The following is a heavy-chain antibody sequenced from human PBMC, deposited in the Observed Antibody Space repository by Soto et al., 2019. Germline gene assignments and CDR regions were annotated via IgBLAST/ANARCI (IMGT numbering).Heavy chain of an antibody. J-gene: IGHJ4*02. V-gene: IGHV4-59*08. CDR2: ISYSGST. Sequence: QVQLQESGPGLVKPSETLSLTCTVSGGSISSYYWSWIRQPPGKGLEWIGYISYSGSTNFNPSLKSRVTISVDTSKNQFSLRLTSVTAADPAVYYCASLLVVGNYFDYWGQGTRVTVSS. CDR1: GGSISSYY. D-gene: IGHD3-22*01. CDR3: ASLLVVGNYFDY.